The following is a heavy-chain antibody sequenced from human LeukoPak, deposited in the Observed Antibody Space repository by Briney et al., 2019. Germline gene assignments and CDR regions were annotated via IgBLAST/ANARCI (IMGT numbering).Heavy chain of an antibody. CDR1: GGTFSSYA. D-gene: IGHD5-24*01. J-gene: IGHJ4*02. CDR2: IIPIFGTA. Sequence: GASVKVSCKASGGTFSSYAISWVRQAPGQGLEWMGGIIPIFGTANYAQEFQGRVTITADKSTSTAYMELSSLRSEDTAVYYCARGIAGYKSGYFDYWGQGTLVTVSS. CDR3: ARGIAGYKSGYFDY. V-gene: IGHV1-69*06.